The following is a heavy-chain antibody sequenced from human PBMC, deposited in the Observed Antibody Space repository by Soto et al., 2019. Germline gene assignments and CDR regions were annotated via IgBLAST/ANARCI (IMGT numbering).Heavy chain of an antibody. V-gene: IGHV1-24*01. CDR2: FDPEDGET. Sequence: SVKVSCKVSGYTLTELSMHWVRQAPGKGLEWMGGFDPEDGETIYAQKFQGRVTMTEDTSTDTAYMELSSLRSEDTAVYYCATGRSGSYLSVYWGQGTLVTVSS. D-gene: IGHD1-26*01. J-gene: IGHJ4*02. CDR3: ATGRSGSYLSVY. CDR1: GYTLTELS.